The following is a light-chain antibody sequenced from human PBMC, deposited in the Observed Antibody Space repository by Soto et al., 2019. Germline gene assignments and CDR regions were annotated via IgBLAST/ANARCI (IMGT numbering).Light chain of an antibody. CDR1: QSISSW. Sequence: DIKMTQTPSTLSASVGDRVTITCRASQSISSWLAWYQQKPGKAPKLLIYDASSLERGVPSRFRGSGSGTEFTLTISSLQPDDFATYYCQQYNSYSWTFGQGTKLEIK. CDR2: DAS. J-gene: IGKJ2*01. CDR3: QQYNSYSWT. V-gene: IGKV1-5*01.